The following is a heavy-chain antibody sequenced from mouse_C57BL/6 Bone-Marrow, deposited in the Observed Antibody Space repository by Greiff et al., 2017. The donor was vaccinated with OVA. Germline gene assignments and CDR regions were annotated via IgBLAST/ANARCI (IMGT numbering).Heavy chain of an antibody. Sequence: QVQLQQPGAELVMPGASVKLSCKASGYTFTSYWMHWVKQRPGQGLEWIGEIDPSDSYTNYNQKFKGKSTLTVDKSSSTAYMQLSSLTSEDSAVYYCARGKVGQYFDVWGTGTTVTVSS. V-gene: IGHV1-69*01. J-gene: IGHJ1*03. CDR3: ARGKVGQYFDV. CDR2: IDPSDSYT. CDR1: GYTFTSYW. D-gene: IGHD3-3*01.